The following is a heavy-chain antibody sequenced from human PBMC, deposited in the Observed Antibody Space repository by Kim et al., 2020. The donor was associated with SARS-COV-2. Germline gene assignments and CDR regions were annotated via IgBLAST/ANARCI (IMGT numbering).Heavy chain of an antibody. CDR1: GGSISSSSYY. CDR3: ARPFSDSSGYLSGGDAEYFQH. Sequence: SETLSLTCTVSGGSISSSSYYWGWIRQPPGKGLEWIGSIYYSGSTYYNPSLKSRVTISVDTSKNQFSLKLSSVTAADTAVYYCARPFSDSSGYLSGGDAEYFQHWGQGTLVTVSS. J-gene: IGHJ1*01. V-gene: IGHV4-39*01. D-gene: IGHD3-22*01. CDR2: IYYSGST.